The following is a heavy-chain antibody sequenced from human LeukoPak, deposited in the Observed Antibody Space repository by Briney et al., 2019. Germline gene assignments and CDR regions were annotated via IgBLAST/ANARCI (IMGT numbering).Heavy chain of an antibody. J-gene: IGHJ6*02. CDR3: ARVGTVPYGVGYYYYYMDV. Sequence: PSETLSLTCTVSGGSISSYYWSWIRQPAGKGLEWIGRIYTSGSTNYNPSLKSRVTMSVDTSKNQFSLKLSSMTAADTAVYYCARVGTVPYGVGYYYYYMDVWGQGTTVTVSS. CDR1: GGSISSYY. CDR2: IYTSGST. V-gene: IGHV4-4*07. D-gene: IGHD1-26*01.